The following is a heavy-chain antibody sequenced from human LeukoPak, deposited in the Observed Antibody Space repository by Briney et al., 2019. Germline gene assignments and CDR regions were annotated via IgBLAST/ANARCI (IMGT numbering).Heavy chain of an antibody. D-gene: IGHD4-23*01. CDR3: ARQGDGGRAYDH. V-gene: IGHV4-39*01. J-gene: IGHJ4*02. CDR2: ISDSGNT. CDR1: GGSISSSSYS. Sequence: SETLSLTCTVSGGSISSSSYSWGWIRQPPGKGLEWIGTISDSGNTYYNPSLRSRVTISEDTSKNQFSLELTSVTAADTAVYYCARQGDGGRAYDHWGQGILVTVSS.